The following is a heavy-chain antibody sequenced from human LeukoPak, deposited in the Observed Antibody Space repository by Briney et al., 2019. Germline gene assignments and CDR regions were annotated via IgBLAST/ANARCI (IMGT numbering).Heavy chain of an antibody. CDR2: IYYSGST. CDR1: GGLISSYY. CDR3: ARVGSGSSHDY. J-gene: IGHJ4*02. Sequence: SETLSLTCTVSGGLISSYYWSWIRQPPGKGLEWIGYIYYSGSTNYTPSLKSRVTISVDTSKNQFSLKLTSVTAADTAVYYCARVGSGSSHDYWGQGTLVTVSS. V-gene: IGHV4-59*01. D-gene: IGHD3-10*01.